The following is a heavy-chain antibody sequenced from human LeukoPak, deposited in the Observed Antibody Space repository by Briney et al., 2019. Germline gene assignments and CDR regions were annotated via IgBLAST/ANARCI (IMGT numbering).Heavy chain of an antibody. CDR2: VYWNDDK. CDR1: GFSLSTTGVG. J-gene: IGHJ4*02. CDR3: AHRGGAVTGHYYFDY. Sequence: SGPTLVKPTQPLTLTCTFSGFSLSTTGVGVNWIRQSPGKALEWLALVYWNDDKRYSPSLRSRLTITRDTSKNQVVLTMTNMDPVDTATYYCAHRGGAVTGHYYFDYWGQGTLVTVSS. D-gene: IGHD6-19*01. V-gene: IGHV2-5*01.